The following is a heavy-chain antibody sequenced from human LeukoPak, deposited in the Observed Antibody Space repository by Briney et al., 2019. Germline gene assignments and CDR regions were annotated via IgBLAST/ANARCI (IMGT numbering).Heavy chain of an antibody. J-gene: IGHJ3*02. Sequence: GESLKISCKGSGYSFTSYWIGWVRQMPGKGLEWMGIIYPDDSDTRYSPSFQGQVTISADKSISTAYLHWSSLKASDTAMYYCARQTYGDYVYDAFDIWGQGTMVTVCS. CDR3: ARQTYGDYVYDAFDI. V-gene: IGHV5-51*01. D-gene: IGHD4-17*01. CDR1: GYSFTSYW. CDR2: IYPDDSDT.